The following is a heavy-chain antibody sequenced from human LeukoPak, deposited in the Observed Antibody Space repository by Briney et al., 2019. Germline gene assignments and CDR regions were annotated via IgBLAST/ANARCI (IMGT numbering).Heavy chain of an antibody. CDR2: IKQDGSEK. CDR3: AREAAYGDVGDY. Sequence: GGSLRLSCAASGFTFSSYCMSWVRQAPGKGLEWVANIKQDGSEKYYVDSVKGRFTISRDNAKNSLYLQMNSLRAEDTAVYYCAREAAYGDVGDYWGQGTLVTVSS. CDR1: GFTFSSYC. J-gene: IGHJ4*02. V-gene: IGHV3-7*01. D-gene: IGHD4-17*01.